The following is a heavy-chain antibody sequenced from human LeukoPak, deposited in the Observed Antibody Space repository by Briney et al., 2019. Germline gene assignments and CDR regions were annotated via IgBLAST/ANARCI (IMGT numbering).Heavy chain of an antibody. CDR2: IYTSGST. Sequence: SETLSLTCTVSGGSIRSYYWNWIRQPAGKGLEWIGRIYTSGSTNYNPSLKSRVTMSVDTSKNQFSLKLSSVTAADTAVYYCARDNGDFWSGYYIGDYYYYYMDVWGKGTTVTVSS. V-gene: IGHV4-4*07. CDR3: ARDNGDFWSGYYIGDYYYYYMDV. CDR1: GGSIRSYY. J-gene: IGHJ6*03. D-gene: IGHD3-3*01.